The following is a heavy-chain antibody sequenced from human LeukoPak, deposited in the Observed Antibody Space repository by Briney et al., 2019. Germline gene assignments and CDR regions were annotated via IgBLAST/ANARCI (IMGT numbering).Heavy chain of an antibody. Sequence: GGSLRLSCAPSGFTFSTYTMHWVRQAPGKGLEWVAVISYDGSNKYYADSVKGRFTISRDNSKNTLYLQMNSLRAEDTAVYYCAREFRMWRTSGCIDYWGQGTLVTVSS. CDR1: GFTFSTYT. CDR3: AREFRMWRTSGCIDY. V-gene: IGHV3-30-3*01. CDR2: ISYDGSNK. J-gene: IGHJ4*02. D-gene: IGHD6-19*01.